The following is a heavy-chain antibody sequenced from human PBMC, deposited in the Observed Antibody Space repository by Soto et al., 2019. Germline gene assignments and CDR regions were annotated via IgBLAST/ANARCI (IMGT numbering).Heavy chain of an antibody. CDR2: ISGFNDDT. Sequence: QLVQSGVEMKNPGASVKVSCKASGYTFTSYGISWVRQAPGQGLEWMGWISGFNDDTNHAQKFQGRVTVTKDTSTRPAYMELRSLKSDETAMYYCARSGSYYPARNWFGPWGQGTLVIVSS. D-gene: IGHD3-10*01. CDR3: ARSGSYYPARNWFGP. J-gene: IGHJ5*02. V-gene: IGHV1-18*01. CDR1: GYTFTSYG.